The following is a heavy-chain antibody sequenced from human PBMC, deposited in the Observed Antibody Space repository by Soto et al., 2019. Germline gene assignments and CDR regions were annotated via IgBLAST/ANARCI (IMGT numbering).Heavy chain of an antibody. CDR1: GFTFSSYD. D-gene: IGHD6-6*01. Sequence: GGSLRLSCAASGFTFSSYDMHWVRQATGKGLEWVSAIGTAGDTYYPGSVKGRFTISRENAKNSLYLQKNSLRAEDTAVYYWARWGRKYSSSQRGMDVWGQGTTVTVSS. CDR3: ARWGRKYSSSQRGMDV. J-gene: IGHJ6*02. CDR2: IGTAGDT. V-gene: IGHV3-13*01.